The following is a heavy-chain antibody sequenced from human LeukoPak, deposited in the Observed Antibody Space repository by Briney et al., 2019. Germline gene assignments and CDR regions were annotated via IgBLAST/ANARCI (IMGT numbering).Heavy chain of an antibody. CDR3: ARVWFGELLGRFDP. J-gene: IGHJ5*02. CDR1: GYSFNSYW. V-gene: IGHV5-51*06. D-gene: IGHD3-10*01. CDR2: IYHGDSDP. Sequence: GESPKISCKGSGYSFNSYWHGLVRQMPGEGAEWRGIIYHGDSDPRYSTSFQGQITILADKSNNTAYLQWSSLKAWDTGMYYCARVWFGELLGRFDPWGQGTLVTVSS.